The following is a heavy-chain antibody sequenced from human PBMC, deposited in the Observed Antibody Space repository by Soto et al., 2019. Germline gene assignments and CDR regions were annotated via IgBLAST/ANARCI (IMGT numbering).Heavy chain of an antibody. CDR2: INDRGST. Sequence: QVQLQQWGAGLLKPSETLSLTCAVYGGSFSGYFWNWIRQPPGKGLEWIGEINDRGSTTYNPSLKSQVTISGDTSKNQFSLKLSSVTAADTAVYYCARRGSWCNGWGSNYIWVDPWGQGNLVTVS. V-gene: IGHV4-34*01. CDR1: GGSFSGYF. D-gene: IGHD1-26*01. CDR3: ARRGSWCNGWGSNYIWVDP. J-gene: IGHJ5*02.